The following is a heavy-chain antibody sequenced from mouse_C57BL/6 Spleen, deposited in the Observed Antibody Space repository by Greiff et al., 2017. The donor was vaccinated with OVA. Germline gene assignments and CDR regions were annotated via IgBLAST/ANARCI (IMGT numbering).Heavy chain of an antibody. CDR1: GYTFTSYT. Sequence: VQLQQSGAELARPGASVKMSCKASGYTFTSYTMHWVKQRPGQGLEWIGYINPSSGYTKYNQKFKDKATLTADKSSSTAYMQLSSLTSEDSAVYYCAITPVVAFDYWGQGTTLTVSS. CDR2: INPSSGYT. J-gene: IGHJ2*01. CDR3: AITPVVAFDY. V-gene: IGHV1-4*01. D-gene: IGHD1-1*01.